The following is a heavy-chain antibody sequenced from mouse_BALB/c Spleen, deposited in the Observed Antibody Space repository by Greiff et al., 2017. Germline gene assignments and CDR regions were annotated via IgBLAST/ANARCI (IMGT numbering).Heavy chain of an antibody. J-gene: IGHJ3*01. V-gene: IGHV1-7*01. Sequence: QVQLKQSGAELAKPGASVKMSCKASGYTFTSYWMHWVKQRPGQGLEWIGYINPSTGYTEYNQKFKDKATLTADKSSSTAYMQLSSLTSEDSAVYYCARGSRGGFAYWGQGTLVTVSA. CDR2: INPSTGYT. CDR3: ARGSRGGFAY. D-gene: IGHD1-1*01. CDR1: GYTFTSYW.